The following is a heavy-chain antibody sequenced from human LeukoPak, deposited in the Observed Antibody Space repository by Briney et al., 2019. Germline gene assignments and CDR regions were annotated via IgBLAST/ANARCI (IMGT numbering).Heavy chain of an antibody. J-gene: IGHJ6*02. CDR2: MNPNSGNT. Sequence: GASVKVSCKASGYTFTSYDINWVRQATGQGLEWMGWMNPNSGNTGYAQKFQGRVTMTRNTSISTAYMELSSLRSEDTAVYHCARVPIAAAGTDYYYGMDVWAKGPRSPSP. D-gene: IGHD6-13*01. CDR3: ARVPIAAAGTDYYYGMDV. CDR1: GYTFTSYD. V-gene: IGHV1-8*01.